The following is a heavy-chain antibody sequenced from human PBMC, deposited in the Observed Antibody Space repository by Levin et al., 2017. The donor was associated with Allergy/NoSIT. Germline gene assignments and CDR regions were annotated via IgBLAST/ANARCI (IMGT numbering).Heavy chain of an antibody. CDR3: ARSRLGAGDAFDI. J-gene: IGHJ3*02. CDR2: ISNSGSTT. CDR1: GFTFSDYY. V-gene: IGHV3-11*01. D-gene: IGHD3-16*01. Sequence: GGSLRLSCAASGFTFSDYYMNWIRQAPGKGLDWVSYISNSGSTTYYADSVKGRFTISRDNAQNSLYLQMNSLRAEDTAVYYCARSRLGAGDAFDIWGRGTMVTVSS.